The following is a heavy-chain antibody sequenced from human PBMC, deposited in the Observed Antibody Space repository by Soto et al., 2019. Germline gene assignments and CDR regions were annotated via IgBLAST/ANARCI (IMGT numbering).Heavy chain of an antibody. CDR2: IYYSGST. J-gene: IGHJ4*02. CDR3: ARDLVRGVIDY. CDR1: GGSISSGDYY. D-gene: IGHD3-10*01. V-gene: IGHV4-30-4*01. Sequence: SETLSLTCTVSGGSISSGDYYWSWIRQPPGKGLEWIGYIYYSGSTYYNPSLKSRVTISVDTSKNQFSLKLSSVTAADTAAYYCARDLVRGVIDYWGPGTLVTVSS.